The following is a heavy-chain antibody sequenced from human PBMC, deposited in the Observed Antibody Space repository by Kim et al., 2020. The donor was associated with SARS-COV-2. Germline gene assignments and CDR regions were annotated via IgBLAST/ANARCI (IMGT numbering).Heavy chain of an antibody. D-gene: IGHD4-17*01. CDR3: ARDLYGDPTYYFDY. V-gene: IGHV1-46*01. Sequence: AQKFQGRVTMTRDTSTSTVYMELSSLRSEDTAVYYCARDLYGDPTYYFDYWGQGTLVTVSS. J-gene: IGHJ4*02.